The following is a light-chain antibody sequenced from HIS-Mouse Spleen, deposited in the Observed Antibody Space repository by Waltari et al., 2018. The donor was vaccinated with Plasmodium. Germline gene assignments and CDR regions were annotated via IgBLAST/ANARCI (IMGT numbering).Light chain of an antibody. CDR2: QDS. J-gene: IGLJ2*01. CDR3: QAWDNSTVV. Sequence: SYELTQPHSVSVSPGQTASITCSGDKWGDKYACWYQQKPGQSPVMVIYQDSKRPSGIPERFSGSNSGNTATLTISGTQAMDEADYYCQAWDNSTVVFGGGTKLTVL. CDR1: KWGDKY. V-gene: IGLV3-1*01.